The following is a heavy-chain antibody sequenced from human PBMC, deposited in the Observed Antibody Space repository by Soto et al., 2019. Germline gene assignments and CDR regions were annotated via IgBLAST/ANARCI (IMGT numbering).Heavy chain of an antibody. CDR1: GESFTTYY. CDR2: INESGST. V-gene: IGHV4-34*01. J-gene: IGHJ4*02. CDR3: RMEDNERDY. Sequence: QVQLQQWGAGLLKPSETLSLTCGVFGESFTTYYWSWIRQAPGKGLEWIGEINESGSTIYNPSLESRVTISLYMSKNHFSLNLTSVTAADTAVYYSRMEDNERDYWGQGTLVTVSS. D-gene: IGHD1-1*01.